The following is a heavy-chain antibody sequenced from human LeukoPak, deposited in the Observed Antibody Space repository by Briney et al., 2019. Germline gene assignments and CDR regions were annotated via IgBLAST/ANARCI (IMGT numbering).Heavy chain of an antibody. V-gene: IGHV3-48*03. CDR2: ISRSGNTI. J-gene: IGHJ4*02. CDR3: AREETEDYFDY. D-gene: IGHD1-1*01. CDR1: GFTFSSYE. Sequence: PGGSLRLSCAASGFTFSSYEMNWVRQSPGKGLEWISYISRSGNTIYYADSVKGRFTISRDNGKNSLYLQMNSLRAEDTAVYYCAREETEDYFDYWGQGTLVT.